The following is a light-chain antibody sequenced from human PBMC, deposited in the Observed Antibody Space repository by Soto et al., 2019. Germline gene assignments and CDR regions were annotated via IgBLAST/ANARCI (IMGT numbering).Light chain of an antibody. Sequence: DIQMTQSPSTLSASVGDRVTITCRASQSISSWLAWYQQKPGKAPKLLIYKASSLESGVPSRFSGSGSGKEFTLTISSLQPDYFATYYCQQYNSYPFTFRPGTKVDIK. J-gene: IGKJ3*01. V-gene: IGKV1-5*03. CDR3: QQYNSYPFT. CDR2: KAS. CDR1: QSISSW.